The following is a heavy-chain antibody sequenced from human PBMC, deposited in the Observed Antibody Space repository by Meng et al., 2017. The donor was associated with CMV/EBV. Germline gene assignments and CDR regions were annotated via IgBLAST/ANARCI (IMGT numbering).Heavy chain of an antibody. Sequence: GESLKISCAASGLTFSSYWMSWVRQAPGKGLEWVANIKQDGSEKYYVDSVKGRFTISRDNAKNSLYLQMNSLRAEDTAVYYCARNLALYDYSLLVGATVEDYWGQGTLVTVSS. V-gene: IGHV3-7*01. D-gene: IGHD1-26*01. CDR1: GLTFSSYW. CDR3: ARNLALYDYSLLVGATVEDY. J-gene: IGHJ4*02. CDR2: IKQDGSEK.